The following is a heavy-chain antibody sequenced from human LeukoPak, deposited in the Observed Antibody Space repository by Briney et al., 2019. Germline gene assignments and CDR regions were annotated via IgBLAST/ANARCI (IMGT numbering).Heavy chain of an antibody. V-gene: IGHV1-18*01. CDR3: ARTAAIVVPGPHFDY. D-gene: IGHD6-19*01. CDR1: GYTFTSYG. J-gene: IGHJ4*02. Sequence: ASVKVSCKASGYTFTSYGISWVRQAPGQGLEWMGWISAYNGNTNYAQKLQGRVTMTTDTSTSTAYMELRSLRSDDTAVYYCARTAAIVVPGPHFDYWGQGTLVTVSS. CDR2: ISAYNGNT.